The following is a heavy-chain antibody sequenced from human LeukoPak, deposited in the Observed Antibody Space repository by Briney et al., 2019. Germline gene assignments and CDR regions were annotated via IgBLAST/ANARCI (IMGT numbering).Heavy chain of an antibody. CDR1: GYTLTELS. CDR3: ATDGTWGSPFDY. Sequence: AASVKVSRKVSGYTLTELSMHWVRQAPGKGLEWMGGFDPEDGETIYAQKFQGRVTMTEDTSTDTAYMELSSLRSEDTAVYYCATDGTWGSPFDYWGQGTLVTVSS. D-gene: IGHD3-16*01. V-gene: IGHV1-24*01. J-gene: IGHJ4*02. CDR2: FDPEDGET.